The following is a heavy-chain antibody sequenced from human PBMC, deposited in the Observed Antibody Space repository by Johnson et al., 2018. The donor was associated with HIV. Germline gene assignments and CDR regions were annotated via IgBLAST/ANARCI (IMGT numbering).Heavy chain of an antibody. D-gene: IGHD3-10*01. J-gene: IGHJ3*02. Sequence: QVQLVESGGGVVQPGRSLRLSCVASGYSFRNSVMHWVRQAPGKGLEWVATIWSDGTNKYYGDSVKGRFTVSRDSSKNTLFLQMTSLRVEDTAVYYCYGYYDAFDIWGQGTMVSVSS. CDR1: GYSFRNSV. CDR3: YGYYDAFDI. V-gene: IGHV3-33*01. CDR2: IWSDGTNK.